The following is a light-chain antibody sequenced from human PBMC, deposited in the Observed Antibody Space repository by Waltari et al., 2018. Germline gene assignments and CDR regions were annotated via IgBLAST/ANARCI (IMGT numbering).Light chain of an antibody. J-gene: IGKJ2*01. CDR3: QQYYSIPYT. Sequence: DIVMTQSPDSLAVSLGERATINGKSSQSVLYSSNNKNYLAWYQQKPGQPPKLLIYWASTREAGVPDRFSGSGSGTDFTLTISSLQAEDVAVYYCQQYYSIPYTFGQGTKLEIK. V-gene: IGKV4-1*01. CDR2: WAS. CDR1: QSVLYSSNNKNY.